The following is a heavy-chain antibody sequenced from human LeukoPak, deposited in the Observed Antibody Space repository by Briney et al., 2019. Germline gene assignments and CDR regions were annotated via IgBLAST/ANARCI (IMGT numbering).Heavy chain of an antibody. J-gene: IGHJ1*01. D-gene: IGHD3-22*01. CDR2: IQYDGGEK. CDR1: GFTFRSYG. CDR3: ARPTLDYFHNTAYYYFQY. Sequence: PGGSLRLSCAASGFTFRSYGMHWVRQAPGKGLEWVAVIQYDGGEKYYADSVKGRFTISRDNSKNTLDLQMNSLRAEDTAVYYCARPTLDYFHNTAYYYFQYWGQGTLVTVSS. V-gene: IGHV3-33*01.